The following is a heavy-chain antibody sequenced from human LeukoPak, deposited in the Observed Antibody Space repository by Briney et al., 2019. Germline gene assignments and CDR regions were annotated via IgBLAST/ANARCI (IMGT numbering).Heavy chain of an antibody. V-gene: IGHV1-69*13. CDR2: IIPIFGTA. CDR3: ARVDLGIVGATGWYFDL. J-gene: IGHJ2*01. Sequence: ASVKVSCKASGGTFSSYAISWVRQAPGQGLEWMGGIIPIFGTANYAQKFQGRVTITADESTSTAYMELSSLRSEDTAVYYCARVDLGIVGATGWYFDLWGRGTLVTVSS. D-gene: IGHD1-26*01. CDR1: GGTFSSYA.